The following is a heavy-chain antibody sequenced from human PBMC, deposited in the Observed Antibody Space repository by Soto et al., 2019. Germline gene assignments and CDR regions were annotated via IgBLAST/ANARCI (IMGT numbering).Heavy chain of an antibody. CDR2: IYYSGRT. J-gene: IGHJ4*02. D-gene: IGHD4-17*01. V-gene: IGHV4-59*01. Sequence: PSETLSLTCTVSGGSIRDYFWTWIRQPPGKGLEWIGYIYYSGRTNYNPSVKIRVSISVDTSKNHFSLQLRSVTAADTAVYYCARVGGDDFGDSGGFDYWGQGTLVTVSS. CDR3: ARVGGDDFGDSGGFDY. CDR1: GGSIRDYF.